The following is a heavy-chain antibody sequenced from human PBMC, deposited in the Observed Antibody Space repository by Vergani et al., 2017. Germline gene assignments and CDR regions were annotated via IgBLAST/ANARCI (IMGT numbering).Heavy chain of an antibody. CDR2: IKQDGSEK. CDR3: ARESSSSWYSGAFDI. J-gene: IGHJ3*02. CDR1: GFTFSSYW. D-gene: IGHD6-13*01. Sequence: EVQLLESGGGLVQPGGSLRLSCAASGFTFSSYWMSWVRQAPGKGLEWVANIKQDGSEKYYVDTVKGRFTISRDNAKNSLYLQMNSLRAEDTAVYYGARESSSSWYSGAFDIWGQGTMVTVSS. V-gene: IGHV3-7*01.